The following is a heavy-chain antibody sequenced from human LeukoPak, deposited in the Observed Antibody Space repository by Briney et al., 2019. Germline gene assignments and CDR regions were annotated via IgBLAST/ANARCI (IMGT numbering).Heavy chain of an antibody. J-gene: IGHJ4*02. CDR1: GYTFIGYY. CDR3: ARDRARRSVTPWRAFDY. Sequence: GSVKVSCKASGYTFIGYYMHWVRQAPGQGLEWVGWINPNSGGTNYAQKFQGRVTMTRDTSISTAYMELSRLRSDDTAVYYCARDRARRSVTPWRAFDYWGQGTLVTVSS. CDR2: INPNSGGT. D-gene: IGHD4-17*01. V-gene: IGHV1-2*02.